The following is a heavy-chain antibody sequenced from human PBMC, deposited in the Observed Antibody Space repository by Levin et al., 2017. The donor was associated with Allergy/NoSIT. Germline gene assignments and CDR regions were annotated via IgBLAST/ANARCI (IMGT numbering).Heavy chain of an antibody. V-gene: IGHV1-18*01. CDR3: ARQHGSAYNPAFDP. CDR2: INPYSGNT. Sequence: GASVKVSCKASGYRFTNSGISWVRQVPGQGLEWMGWINPYSGNTNYAQKFQGRVTLTTVTSTSTAYLELTSLKSDDTAVFYCARQHGSAYNPAFDPWGQGTLVTVSS. CDR1: GYRFTNSG. D-gene: IGHD3-10*01. J-gene: IGHJ5*02.